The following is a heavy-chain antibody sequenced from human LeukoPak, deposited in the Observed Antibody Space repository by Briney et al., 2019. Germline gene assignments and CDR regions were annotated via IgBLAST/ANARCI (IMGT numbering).Heavy chain of an antibody. V-gene: IGHV4-59*01. CDR1: GGSISSYY. D-gene: IGHD3-10*01. CDR3: ARDRALWDAFDI. CDR2: IYYSGST. J-gene: IGHJ3*02. Sequence: SETLSLTCTVSGGSISSYYRSWIRQPPGKGLEWIGYIYYSGSTIYNPSLKSRVTISVDTSKNQFSLKLSSVTAADTAVYYCARDRALWDAFDIWGQGTMVTVSS.